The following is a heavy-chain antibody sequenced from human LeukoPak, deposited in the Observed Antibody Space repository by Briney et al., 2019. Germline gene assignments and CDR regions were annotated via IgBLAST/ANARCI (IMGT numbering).Heavy chain of an antibody. Sequence: KVSCKASGGTFSSYAISWVRQMPGKGLEWMGIIFPGDSDTRYSPSFQGQVTISADKSISTAYLQWSSLKASDTAMYYCARPIRSGSYFSYYFDYWGQGTLVTVSS. CDR1: GGTFSSYA. CDR3: ARPIRSGSYFSYYFDY. J-gene: IGHJ4*02. V-gene: IGHV5-51*01. D-gene: IGHD3-10*01. CDR2: IFPGDSDT.